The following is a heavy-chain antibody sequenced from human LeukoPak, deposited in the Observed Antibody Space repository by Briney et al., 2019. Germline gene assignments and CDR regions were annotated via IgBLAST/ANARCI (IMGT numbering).Heavy chain of an antibody. V-gene: IGHV4-39*01. CDR3: ARHSDRECSGGSCYMGGYFDY. CDR2: IYYSGST. D-gene: IGHD2-15*01. J-gene: IGHJ4*02. CDR1: GGSISSSSYD. Sequence: PSETLSLTCSVSGGSISSSSYDWGWIRQPPWKGLEWIGSIYYSGSTYYNPSLKSRVTISVETSKNQFSLKLSSVTAADTAVYYCARHSDRECSGGSCYMGGYFDYWGQGTLVTVSS.